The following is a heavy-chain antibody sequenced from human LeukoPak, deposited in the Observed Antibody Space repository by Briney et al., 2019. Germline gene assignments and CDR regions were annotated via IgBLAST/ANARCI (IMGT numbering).Heavy chain of an antibody. D-gene: IGHD5-18*01. V-gene: IGHV1-2*02. CDR1: GYTFTSYY. CDR2: INPNSGGT. J-gene: IGHJ5*02. CDR3: ARSGYSYEVEWFDP. Sequence: GASVKVSCKASGYTFTSYYMHWVRQAPGQGLEWMGWINPNSGGTNYAQKFQGRVTMTRDTSISTAYMELSRLRSDDTAVYYCARSGYSYEVEWFDPWGQGTLVTVSS.